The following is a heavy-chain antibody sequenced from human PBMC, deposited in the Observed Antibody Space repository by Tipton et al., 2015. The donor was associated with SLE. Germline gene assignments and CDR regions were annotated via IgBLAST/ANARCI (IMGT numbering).Heavy chain of an antibody. CDR1: GFSFSSYY. Sequence: TLSLTCTVSGFSFSSYYWSWIRQPPGKGLEWIGYVYYSGSTNYNPSLKSRVTISVDTSKNQFSLKLSSVTAADTAVYYCARHASRRSGSYNEIDYWGQGTLVTVSS. J-gene: IGHJ4*02. V-gene: IGHV4-59*08. D-gene: IGHD3-10*01. CDR3: ARHASRRSGSYNEIDY. CDR2: VYYSGST.